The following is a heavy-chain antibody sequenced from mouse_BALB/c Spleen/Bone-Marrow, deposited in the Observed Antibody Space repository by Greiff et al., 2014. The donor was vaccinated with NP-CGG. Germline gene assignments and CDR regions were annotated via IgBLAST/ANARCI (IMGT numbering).Heavy chain of an antibody. CDR2: ISSGSSTI. D-gene: IGHD1-1*01. V-gene: IGHV5-17*02. Sequence: QLKGAGGGLVQPGGAREISCAASGFPFSSFGMPWGRQAPEKGVGVVAYISSGSSTIYYADTVMGRFTISRDNPKNTLFLQMTSLRSEDTAMYYCARSGSSSGYFDYWGQGTTLTVSS. CDR3: ARSGSSSGYFDY. CDR1: GFPFSSFG. J-gene: IGHJ2*01.